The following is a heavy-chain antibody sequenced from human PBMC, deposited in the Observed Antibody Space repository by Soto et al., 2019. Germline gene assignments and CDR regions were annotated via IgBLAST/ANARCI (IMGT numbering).Heavy chain of an antibody. CDR3: VCFECGRTAVVTAMEANGY. Sequence: VQLVASGGDLVQPGGSLRLSCAASGFTFSNYWMHWVRQGPGKGLVWVSRVNSDESSTSYADSVKGRFTISRDNAKNTLYLQMSSLRVEDTALYDCVCFECGRTAVVTAMEANGYWGQGTLVTVSS. CDR1: GFTFSNYW. D-gene: IGHD2-21*02. J-gene: IGHJ4*02. V-gene: IGHV3-74*01. CDR2: VNSDESST.